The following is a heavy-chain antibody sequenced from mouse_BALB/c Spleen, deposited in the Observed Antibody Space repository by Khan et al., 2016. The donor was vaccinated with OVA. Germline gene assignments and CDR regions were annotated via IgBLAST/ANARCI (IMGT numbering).Heavy chain of an antibody. V-gene: IGHV2-3*01. D-gene: IGHD1-1*02. CDR2: IWGDGST. CDR1: GFSLTSYG. Sequence: QVQLKQSGPGLVAPSQSLSITCTVSGFSLTSYGVSWVRQPPGKGLEWLGIIWGDGSTNYHSVLMSRLSISKDYSKSQVFLKLNSLQTDDTATYYCVKFYYGGVSNWYFDVWGAGTTVTVSS. J-gene: IGHJ1*01. CDR3: VKFYYGGVSNWYFDV.